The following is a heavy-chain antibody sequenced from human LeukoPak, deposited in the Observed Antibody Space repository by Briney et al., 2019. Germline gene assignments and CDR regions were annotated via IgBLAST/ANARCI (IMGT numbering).Heavy chain of an antibody. CDR3: ARAKYDSSGYYWLDP. CDR2: VSAYNGYT. V-gene: IGHV1-18*01. D-gene: IGHD3-22*01. J-gene: IGHJ5*02. CDR1: GYTFTTYG. Sequence: ASGKVSRKASGYTFTTYGFSWLGQAPGQGVEWMGWVSAYNGYTKYADKLHGRVTMTPDTSTTKAYMDLSRLRTDDTARYYCARAKYDSSGYYWLDPWGQGTLVTVSS.